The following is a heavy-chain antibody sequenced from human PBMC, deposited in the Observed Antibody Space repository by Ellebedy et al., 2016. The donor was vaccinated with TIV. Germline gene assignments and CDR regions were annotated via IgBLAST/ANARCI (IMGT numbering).Heavy chain of an antibody. D-gene: IGHD2-21*02. J-gene: IGHJ4*02. CDR2: IYPGDSDS. Sequence: GESLKISCKGSGYSFTRYWLGWVRQMSGKGLECMGFIYPGDSDSRYSPSFQGQVTLSVDKSIGTAYLQWSSLKSSDTGMYYCARYREAYCGGDCLYHFDYWGQGTLVTVSS. V-gene: IGHV5-51*01. CDR3: ARYREAYCGGDCLYHFDY. CDR1: GYSFTRYW.